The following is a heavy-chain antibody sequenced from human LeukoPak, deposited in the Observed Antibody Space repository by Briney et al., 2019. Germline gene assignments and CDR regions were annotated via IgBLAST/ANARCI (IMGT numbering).Heavy chain of an antibody. CDR1: GGSFSGYY. J-gene: IGHJ3*02. CDR3: ARQRNAETDAFDI. V-gene: IGHV4-34*01. CDR2: INHSGST. Sequence: SETLSLTCAVYGGSFSGYYWSWIRQPPGKGLEWIGEINHSGSTNYNPSLKSRVTISVDTSKNQFSLKLSSVTAADTAVYYCARQRNAETDAFDIWGQGTMVTVSS. D-gene: IGHD1-1*01.